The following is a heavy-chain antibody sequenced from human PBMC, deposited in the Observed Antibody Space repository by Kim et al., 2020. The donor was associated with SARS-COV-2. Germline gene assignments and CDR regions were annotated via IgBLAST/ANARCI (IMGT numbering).Heavy chain of an antibody. CDR3: ARDRSGLDYYGMDV. CDR2: ICCSSSYY. Sequence: GGSLRLSCAASGFTFSEYYMSWIRRAPGKGLEWVSYICCSSSYYNYADSVKGRFTISRDNAKNSLYLQMNSLSAEDTAVYYCARDRSGLDYYGMDVWGQGTTVTVSS. J-gene: IGHJ6*02. V-gene: IGHV3-11*06. D-gene: IGHD1-26*01. CDR1: GFTFSEYY.